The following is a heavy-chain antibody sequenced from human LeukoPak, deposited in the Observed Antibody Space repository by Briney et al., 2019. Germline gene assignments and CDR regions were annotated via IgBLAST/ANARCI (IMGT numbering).Heavy chain of an antibody. V-gene: IGHV3-30*18. D-gene: IGHD3-10*01. CDR3: AKDRDIILMGHGMDV. J-gene: IGHJ6*02. CDR2: ISCDGSNK. Sequence: PGGSLRLSCAASGFTFSSYGMHWVRQAPGKGLEWVAVISCDGSNKYYADSVKGRFTISRDNSKNTLYLQMNSLRAEDTAVYYCAKDRDIILMGHGMDVWGQGTTVTVS. CDR1: GFTFSSYG.